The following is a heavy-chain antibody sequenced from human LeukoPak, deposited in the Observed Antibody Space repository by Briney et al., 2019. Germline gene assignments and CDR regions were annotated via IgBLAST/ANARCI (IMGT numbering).Heavy chain of an antibody. CDR3: ARPTRYGTIDAFDI. CDR1: GFTFSSYG. CDR2: IWYDGSNE. J-gene: IGHJ3*02. Sequence: GGSLRLSCAASGFTFSSYGMHWVRQAPGKGLEWVAVIWYDGSNEYYADSVKGRFTISRDNSKNTLYLQMNSLRAEDTAVYYCARPTRYGTIDAFDIWGQGTMVTVSS. V-gene: IGHV3-33*01. D-gene: IGHD1-1*01.